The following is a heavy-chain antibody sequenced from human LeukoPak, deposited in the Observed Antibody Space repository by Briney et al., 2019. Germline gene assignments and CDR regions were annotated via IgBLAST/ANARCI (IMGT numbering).Heavy chain of an antibody. Sequence: ASMKVSCKASGGTFSSYAISWVRQAPGQGLEWMGGIIPIFGTANYALKFQGRVTITADESTSTAYMELSSLRSEDTAVYYCARPLGYCSSTSCYTLGDYYYYGMDVWGQGTTVTVSS. J-gene: IGHJ6*02. V-gene: IGHV1-69*13. CDR3: ARPLGYCSSTSCYTLGDYYYYGMDV. CDR2: IIPIFGTA. D-gene: IGHD2-2*02. CDR1: GGTFSSYA.